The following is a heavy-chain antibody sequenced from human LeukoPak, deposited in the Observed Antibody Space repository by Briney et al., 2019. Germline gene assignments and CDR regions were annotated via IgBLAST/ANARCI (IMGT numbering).Heavy chain of an antibody. CDR2: VYYSGST. D-gene: IGHD5-12*01. V-gene: IGHV4-39*01. Sequence: SETLSLTCTVSGGSVSSSYHYWGWIRQPPAKGLEWIGTVYYSGSTFYNPSLKSRVTISVDTSKNQFSLKLTSVTAADTAVYYCARQGGSVLHYSDYWGQGTLVTVSS. CDR3: ARQGGSVLHYSDY. J-gene: IGHJ4*02. CDR1: GGSVSSSYHY.